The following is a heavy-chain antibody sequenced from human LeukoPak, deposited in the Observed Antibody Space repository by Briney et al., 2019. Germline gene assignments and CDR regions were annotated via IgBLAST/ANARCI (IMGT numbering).Heavy chain of an antibody. V-gene: IGHV1-8*01. J-gene: IGHJ5*02. D-gene: IGHD6-13*01. Sequence: GASVKVSCKASGYTFTSYDINWVRQATGQGLEWMGWMNPNTGNTGYAQKFQGRVTMTRNTSISTAYMELSSLRSEDTAVYYCARGRSSSWYNWFDPWGQGTLVTVSS. CDR1: GYTFTSYD. CDR3: ARGRSSSWYNWFDP. CDR2: MNPNTGNT.